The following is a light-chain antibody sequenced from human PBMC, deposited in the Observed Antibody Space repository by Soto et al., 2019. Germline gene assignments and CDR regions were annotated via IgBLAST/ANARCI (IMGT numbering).Light chain of an antibody. Sequence: QSVLTQPTSVSGAPGQRVTLSCTGSSSNFGARYDVHWYQHIPGKAPKLIIFGNTNRPSGVPDRFSGSRSGTSASLVIAGLQPEDEAHYYCQSYDTRLGAELFGGGTQLTVL. CDR2: GNT. CDR3: QSYDTRLGAEL. J-gene: IGLJ3*02. V-gene: IGLV1-40*01. CDR1: SSNFGARYD.